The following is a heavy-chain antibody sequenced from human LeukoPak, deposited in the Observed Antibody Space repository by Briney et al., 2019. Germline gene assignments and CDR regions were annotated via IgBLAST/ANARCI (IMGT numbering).Heavy chain of an antibody. V-gene: IGHV3-53*01. J-gene: IGHJ3*02. Sequence: PGGSLRLSCAASGFTVSSSYMSWVRQAPGKGLEWVSVFYSGGKTYYTDSVKGRFTISRDNSKNTLYLQMNSLRAEDTAVYYCGKNRYSGSLSPFDIWGQGTMVTVSS. CDR3: GKNRYSGSLSPFDI. CDR1: GFTVSSSY. D-gene: IGHD1-26*01. CDR2: FYSGGKT.